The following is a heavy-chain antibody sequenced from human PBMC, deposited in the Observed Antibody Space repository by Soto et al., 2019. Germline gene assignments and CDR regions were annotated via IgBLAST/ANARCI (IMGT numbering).Heavy chain of an antibody. V-gene: IGHV1-69*01. D-gene: IGHD5-12*01. CDR2: IIPIFGTG. CDR1: GGTFSNYA. CDR3: ARPVEMATISRSYLFY. Sequence: QVQLVQSGAEVKKPGSSVKVSCKASGGTFSNYAINWVRQAPGQGLEWMGGIIPIFGTGNYAQKFQGRVTITADESTSTAYLDLSGLRREDTAVYYCARPVEMATISRSYLFYWGQGTLVTVSS. J-gene: IGHJ4*02.